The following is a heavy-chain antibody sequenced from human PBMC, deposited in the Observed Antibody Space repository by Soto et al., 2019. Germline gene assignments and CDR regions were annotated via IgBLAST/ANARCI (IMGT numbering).Heavy chain of an antibody. V-gene: IGHV1-3*01. Sequence: ASVKVSCKAFGYTFTSYALHWLRQAPGQRLEWMGWINAGNGNTKYSQKFQGRVTITTDTSASTVYMELSSLRSEDTAVYYCARDEFCSGGSCYSIFGTNWFDPWGQGTLVTVSS. J-gene: IGHJ5*02. CDR3: ARDEFCSGGSCYSIFGTNWFDP. CDR2: INAGNGNT. D-gene: IGHD2-15*01. CDR1: GYTFTSYA.